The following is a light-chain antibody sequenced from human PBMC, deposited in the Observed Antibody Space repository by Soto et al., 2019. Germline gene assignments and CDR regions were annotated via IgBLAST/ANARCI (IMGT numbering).Light chain of an antibody. CDR1: SSNIGNNY. J-gene: IGLJ2*01. V-gene: IGLV1-51*01. CDR2: DNN. CDR3: GTWDSSLSAVA. Sequence: QSVLTQPPSVSAAPGQKVTISCSGSSSNIGNNYVSWYQQLPGTAPKLLIYDNNKRPSGIPDRFSGSKSGTSATLGITGLQTGDEADYYCGTWDSSLSAVAFGGGT.